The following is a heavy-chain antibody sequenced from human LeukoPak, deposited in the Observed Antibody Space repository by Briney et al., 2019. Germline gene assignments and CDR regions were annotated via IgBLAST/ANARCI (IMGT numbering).Heavy chain of an antibody. Sequence: GGSLRLSCAASGFTFSNAWMSWVRQAPGKGLECVSSISGGGGNTYYADSVKGRFTISRDNSKDTLYLQMNSLRADDTAVYYCAKDSPGPLGVDYWGQGTLVTVSS. CDR2: ISGGGGNT. D-gene: IGHD3-10*01. CDR3: AKDSPGPLGVDY. CDR1: GFTFSNAW. J-gene: IGHJ4*02. V-gene: IGHV3-23*01.